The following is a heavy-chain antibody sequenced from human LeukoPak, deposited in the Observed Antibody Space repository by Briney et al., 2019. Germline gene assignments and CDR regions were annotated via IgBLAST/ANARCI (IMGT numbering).Heavy chain of an antibody. CDR2: IWYDGSNK. CDR1: GFTFSSYG. D-gene: IGHD3-22*01. CDR3: ARGLILYYDSSGDAFDI. V-gene: IGHV3-33*01. J-gene: IGHJ3*02. Sequence: GGSLRLSCAASGFTFSSYGMHWVRPAPGKGLEWAAVIWYDGSNKYYTDSVKGRFTSSRDNSNNSLYLQMNSLSAEDTAVYYCARGLILYYDSSGDAFDIWGQGRMVTVSS.